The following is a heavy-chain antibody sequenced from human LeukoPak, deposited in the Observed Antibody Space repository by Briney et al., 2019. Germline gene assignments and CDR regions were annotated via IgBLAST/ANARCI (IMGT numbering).Heavy chain of an antibody. CDR3: ARSGWPYYFDY. CDR1: GFTFSSYW. J-gene: IGHJ4*02. CDR2: IHSDGSST. Sequence: PGGSLRLSCAASGFTFSSYWMHWVRQAPGKGLVWVSRIHSDGSSTSYADSVRGRFTISRGDAKSTLYLQMNSQRAEDTAVYYCARSGWPYYFDYWGQGTLVTVSS. V-gene: IGHV3-74*01. D-gene: IGHD3-22*01.